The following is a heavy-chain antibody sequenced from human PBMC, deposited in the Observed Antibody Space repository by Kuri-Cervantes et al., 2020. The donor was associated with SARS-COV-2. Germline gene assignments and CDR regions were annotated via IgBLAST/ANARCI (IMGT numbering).Heavy chain of an antibody. V-gene: IGHV4-4*07. J-gene: IGHJ4*02. CDR2: IYTSGST. Sequence: SDTLSLTCTVSGGSISSYYWSWIRQPAGKGLEWIGRIYTSGSTNSNPSLKSRVTISVNTSKNQFSLKLSSVTAADTAVYYCARFFLWSFDYWGQGTLVTVSS. D-gene: IGHD2/OR15-2a*01. CDR1: GGSISSYY. CDR3: ARFFLWSFDY.